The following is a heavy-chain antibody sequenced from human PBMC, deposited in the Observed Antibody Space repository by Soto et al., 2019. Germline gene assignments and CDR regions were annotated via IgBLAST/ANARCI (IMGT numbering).Heavy chain of an antibody. CDR1: GDSVSSNSAA. J-gene: IGHJ6*03. V-gene: IGHV6-1*01. CDR3: ARVFCSGGSCYRNSYYYMDV. CDR2: TYYRSKWYN. D-gene: IGHD2-15*01. Sequence: PSQTLSLTCAISGDSVSSNSAAWNWIRQSPSRGLEWLGRTYYRSKWYNDYAVSVKSRITINPDTSKNQFSLQLNSVTPEDTAVYYCARVFCSGGSCYRNSYYYMDVWGKGTAVPVSS.